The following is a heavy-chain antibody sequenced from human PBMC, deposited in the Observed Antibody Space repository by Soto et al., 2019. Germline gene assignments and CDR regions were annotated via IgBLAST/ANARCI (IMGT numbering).Heavy chain of an antibody. CDR3: ARVPGYNWNRGDYFDY. CDR2: IIPIFGTA. D-gene: IGHD1-20*01. J-gene: IGHJ4*02. CDR1: GGTFSSYA. Sequence: QVQLVQSGAEVKKSGSSVKVSCKASGGTFSSYAISWVRQAPGQGLEWMGGIIPIFGTANYAQKFQGRVTITADKSTSTAYMELSSLRSEDTAVYYCARVPGYNWNRGDYFDYWGQGTLVTVSS. V-gene: IGHV1-69*06.